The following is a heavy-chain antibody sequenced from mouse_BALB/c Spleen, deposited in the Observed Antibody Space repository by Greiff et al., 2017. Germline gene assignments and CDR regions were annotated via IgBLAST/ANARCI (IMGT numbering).Heavy chain of an antibody. Sequence: EVKVVESGGGLVQPGGSRKLSCAASGFTFSSFGMHWVRQAPEKGLEWVAYISSGSSTIYYADTVKGRFTISRDNPKNTLFLQMTSLRSEDTAMYYCARDSSGYDYYAMDYWGQGTSVTVSS. CDR2: ISSGSSTI. J-gene: IGHJ4*01. CDR3: ARDSSGYDYYAMDY. CDR1: GFTFSSFG. V-gene: IGHV5-17*02. D-gene: IGHD3-2*01.